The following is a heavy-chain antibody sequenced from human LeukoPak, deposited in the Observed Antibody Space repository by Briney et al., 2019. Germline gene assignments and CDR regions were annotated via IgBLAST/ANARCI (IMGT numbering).Heavy chain of an antibody. J-gene: IGHJ6*02. D-gene: IGHD2-15*01. CDR2: IIPILGIA. CDR3: AMTYGYCSGGSCRNYYYYGMDV. Sequence: SVKVSCKASGGTFSSYAISWVRQAPGQGLEWMGRIIPILGIANYAQKFQGRVTITADKSTSTAYMELSSLRSEDTAVYYCAMTYGYCSGGSCRNYYYYGMDVWGQGTTVTVSS. V-gene: IGHV1-69*04. CDR1: GGTFSSYA.